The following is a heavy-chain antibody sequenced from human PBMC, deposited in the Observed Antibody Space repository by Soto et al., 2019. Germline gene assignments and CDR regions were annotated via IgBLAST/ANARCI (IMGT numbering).Heavy chain of an antibody. CDR3: ARGSSSDAFDI. V-gene: IGHV4-59*08. CDR2: IYYSGST. J-gene: IGHJ3*02. D-gene: IGHD6-13*01. Sequence: PSETLSLTCTVSGGSISRYYWSWIRQPPGKGLEWIGYIYYSGSTNYNPSLKSRVTISVDTSKNQFSLKLSSVTAADTAVYYCARGSSSDAFDIWGQGTMVPVSS. CDR1: GGSISRYY.